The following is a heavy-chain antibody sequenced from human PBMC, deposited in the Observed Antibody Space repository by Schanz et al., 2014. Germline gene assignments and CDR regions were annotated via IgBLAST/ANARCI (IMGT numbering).Heavy chain of an antibody. CDR3: ARQPGRITVSGVVSNWFDP. D-gene: IGHD3-3*01. Sequence: EVQLVESGGGLVKPGGSLRLSCAASGFTFSDAWMTWVRQAPGKGLEWVGRIKSKTDGGTTDYAAPVKGRFTISRDDSKNTLFLQMNSLRVEDTAVYYCARQPGRITVSGVVSNWFDPWGQGTLVTVSS. CDR2: IKSKTDGGTT. CDR1: GFTFSDAW. V-gene: IGHV3-15*01. J-gene: IGHJ5*02.